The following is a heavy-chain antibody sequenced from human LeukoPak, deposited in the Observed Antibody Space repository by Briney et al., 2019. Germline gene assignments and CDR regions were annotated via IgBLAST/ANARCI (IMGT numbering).Heavy chain of an antibody. Sequence: GRSLRLSCAASGFTFSSYAMHWVRQAPGKGLEWVAVISYDGSNKYYADSVKGRFTISRDNSKNTLYLQMNSLRAEDTAVYYCAKDQRYQLLFDWGQGTLVTVSS. J-gene: IGHJ4*02. CDR1: GFTFSSYA. CDR2: ISYDGSNK. CDR3: AKDQRYQLLFD. V-gene: IGHV3-30-3*01. D-gene: IGHD2-2*01.